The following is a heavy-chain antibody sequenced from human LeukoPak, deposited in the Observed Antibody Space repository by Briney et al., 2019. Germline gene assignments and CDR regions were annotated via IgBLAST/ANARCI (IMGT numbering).Heavy chain of an antibody. CDR2: IYYSGST. CDR3: ARVVSGLWFGFFDY. Sequence: SETLSLTCTVSGGSISSSSYYWGWIRQPPGKGLEWIGSIYYSGSTYYNPSLKSRVTISVDTSKNQFSLKLSSVTAADTAVYYCARVVSGLWFGFFDYWGQGTLVTVSS. J-gene: IGHJ4*02. V-gene: IGHV4-39*07. D-gene: IGHD3-10*01. CDR1: GGSISSSSYY.